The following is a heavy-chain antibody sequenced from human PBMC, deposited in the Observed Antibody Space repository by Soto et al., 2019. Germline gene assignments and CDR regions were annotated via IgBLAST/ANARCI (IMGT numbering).Heavy chain of an antibody. CDR3: ARGRWFGELSARANNWFDP. V-gene: IGHV1-8*01. Sequence: QVQLVQSGAEVKKPGASVKVSCKASGYTFTSYDINWVRQATGQGLEWMGWMNPNSGNTGYAQKFQGRATMTMNTSVGTAYRELSSLRSEDTAVYYCARGRWFGELSARANNWFDPWGQGTLVTVSS. CDR1: GYTFTSYD. J-gene: IGHJ5*02. CDR2: MNPNSGNT. D-gene: IGHD3-10*01.